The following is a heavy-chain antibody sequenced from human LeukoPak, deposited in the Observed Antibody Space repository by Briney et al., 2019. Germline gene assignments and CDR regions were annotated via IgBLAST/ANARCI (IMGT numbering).Heavy chain of an antibody. CDR3: AKRSRRLTIVRGVPREDV. D-gene: IGHD3-10*01. Sequence: GGSLRLSCAASGFTFNNYAMSWVRQAPGKGLEWVSTIGYSGGGTYYADSVKGRFSISRDNTKGSLFLQLNSLRAEDTAVCYCAKRSRRLTIVRGVPREDVWGQGTTVTVSS. V-gene: IGHV3-23*01. CDR2: IGYSGGGT. J-gene: IGHJ6*02. CDR1: GFTFNNYA.